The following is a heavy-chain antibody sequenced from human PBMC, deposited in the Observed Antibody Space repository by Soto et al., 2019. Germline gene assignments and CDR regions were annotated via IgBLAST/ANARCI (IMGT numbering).Heavy chain of an antibody. Sequence: SVKVSCKASGGTSSSYAISWVRQAPGQGLEWMGGIIPIFGTANYAQKFQGRVTITADESTSTAYMELSSLRSEDTAVYYCARDLKVLRYFDWAYYYYGMDVWGQGTTVTVSS. D-gene: IGHD3-9*01. V-gene: IGHV1-69*13. CDR1: GGTSSSYA. CDR3: ARDLKVLRYFDWAYYYYGMDV. CDR2: IIPIFGTA. J-gene: IGHJ6*02.